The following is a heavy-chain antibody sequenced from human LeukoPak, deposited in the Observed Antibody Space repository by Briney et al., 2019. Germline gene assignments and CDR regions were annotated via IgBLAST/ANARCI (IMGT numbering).Heavy chain of an antibody. Sequence: SETLSLTCTVSGDSVSNNNWWWSWVRQPPGKRLEWIGEIYHSGTTNYNPSLKSRVTISVDTSRNQFSLKLSSVTAADTAVYYCARGLWFGDENPPYFDYWGQGILVTVSS. CDR3: ARGLWFGDENPPYFDY. D-gene: IGHD3-10*01. CDR1: GDSVSNNNW. V-gene: IGHV4-4*02. CDR2: IYHSGTT. J-gene: IGHJ4*02.